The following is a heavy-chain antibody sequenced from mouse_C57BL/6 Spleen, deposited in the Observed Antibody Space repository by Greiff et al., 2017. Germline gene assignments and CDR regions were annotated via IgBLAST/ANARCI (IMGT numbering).Heavy chain of an antibody. CDR2: LWTGGGT. V-gene: IGHV2-9-1*01. Sequence: VKLVESGPGLVAPSQSLSITCTASGFSLTSYAISWVRQPPGKGLEWLGVLWTGGGTNYNSALKSRLSINKDNSKSQVFLKMNNLQTDDTARYDCASNDGYLAMDYWGQGTSVTVSS. CDR1: GFSLTSYA. J-gene: IGHJ4*01. CDR3: ASNDGYLAMDY. D-gene: IGHD2-3*01.